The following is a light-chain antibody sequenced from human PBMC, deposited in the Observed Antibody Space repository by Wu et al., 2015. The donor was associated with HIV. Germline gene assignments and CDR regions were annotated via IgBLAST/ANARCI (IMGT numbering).Light chain of an antibody. V-gene: IGKV3-20*01. CDR2: DAS. CDR1: QGISSTY. CDR3: QQYGSSPVT. J-gene: IGKJ4*01. Sequence: SCRASQGISSTYLASVSTETWPGSPRLLIYDASSRATDISDRFSGSGSGTDFTLTISRLEPEDSAVYFCQQYGSSPVTFGGGTKVEIK.